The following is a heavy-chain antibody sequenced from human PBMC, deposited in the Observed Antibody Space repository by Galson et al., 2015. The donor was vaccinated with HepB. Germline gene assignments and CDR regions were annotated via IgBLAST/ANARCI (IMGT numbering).Heavy chain of an antibody. D-gene: IGHD3-10*01. CDR3: ARTLYYYGSGSYTY. CDR1: GGSISSYY. Sequence: SETLSLTCTVSGGSISSYYWSWIRQPPGKGLERVGYIYYSGSTNYNPSLKSRVTISVDTSKNQFSLKLSSVTAADTAVYYCARTLYYYGSGSYTYWGQGTLVTVSS. V-gene: IGHV4-59*08. CDR2: IYYSGST. J-gene: IGHJ4*02.